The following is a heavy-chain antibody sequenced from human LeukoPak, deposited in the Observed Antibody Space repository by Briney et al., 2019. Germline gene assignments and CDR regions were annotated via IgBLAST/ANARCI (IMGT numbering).Heavy chain of an antibody. CDR2: IYFSGST. V-gene: IGHV4-59*01. D-gene: IGHD5-24*01. CDR1: GGSISGYY. J-gene: IGHJ3*02. Sequence: PSETLSLTRTGSGGSISGYYWSWIRQPPGKGLEWIGDIYFSGSTNYNPSLKSRVTISVDTSKNQFSLKLSSVTAADTAVYYCARPRDGYNFYAFDIWGQGTMVTVSS. CDR3: ARPRDGYNFYAFDI.